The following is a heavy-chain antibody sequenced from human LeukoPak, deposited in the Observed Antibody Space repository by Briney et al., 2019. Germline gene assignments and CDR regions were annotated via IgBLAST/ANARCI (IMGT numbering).Heavy chain of an antibody. CDR3: ASDSSSGWYSNRPDF. CDR1: GFTFSSYW. V-gene: IGHV3-74*01. D-gene: IGHD6-19*01. J-gene: IGHJ4*02. CDR2: INSDGSST. Sequence: GRSLRLSCAASGFTFSSYWMHWVRQAPGKGLVWVSRINSDGSSTSYADSAKGRFTISRDNAKNTLYLQMNSLRAEDTAVYYCASDSSSGWYSNRPDFWGQGTLVTVSS.